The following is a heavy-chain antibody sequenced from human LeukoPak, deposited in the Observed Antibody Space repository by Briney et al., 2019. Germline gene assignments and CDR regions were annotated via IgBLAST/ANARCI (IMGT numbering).Heavy chain of an antibody. CDR1: GGSISSYY. V-gene: IGHV4-59*01. CDR2: IYYSGST. D-gene: IGHD3-22*01. Sequence: SETLSLTCTVSGGSISSYYWSWIRQPPGKGLEWIGYIYYSGSTNYNPSLKSRVTISVDTSKNQFSLKLSSVTAADTAVYYCARGTYYYDSSDESYYYYYMDVWGKGTTVTVSS. J-gene: IGHJ6*03. CDR3: ARGTYYYDSSDESYYYYYMDV.